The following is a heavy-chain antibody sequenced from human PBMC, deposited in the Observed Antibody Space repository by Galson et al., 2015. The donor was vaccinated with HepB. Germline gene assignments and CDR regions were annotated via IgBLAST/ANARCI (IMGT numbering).Heavy chain of an antibody. CDR3: AKEGDYVWGTYRYWDY. V-gene: IGHV3-23*01. Sequence: SLRLSCAASGFTFSSYSMTWVRQAPGKGLEWVSLISASGATTYYADSVKGRLTISRDNSKNTLYLQMNSLRAEDTAVYYCAKEGDYVWGTYRYWDYWGQGTLVTVSS. D-gene: IGHD3-16*02. J-gene: IGHJ4*02. CDR1: GFTFSSYS. CDR2: ISASGATT.